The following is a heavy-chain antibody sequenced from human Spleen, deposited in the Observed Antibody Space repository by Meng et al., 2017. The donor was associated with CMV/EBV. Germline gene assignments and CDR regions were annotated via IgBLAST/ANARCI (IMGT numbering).Heavy chain of an antibody. D-gene: IGHD3-10*01. V-gene: IGHV4-30-4*08. CDR3: ARNHYGSGGGYFDY. CDR1: GGSNRSGNYN. J-gene: IGHJ4*02. Sequence: GHRQESGHGRGEPPRTLSLTCTVSGGSNRSGNYNWSWIRQPPGKGLEWIGDINYSGSTYYNPPLKSRVTISVDTSKNQFPQKLRSVTAADTAVYYCARNHYGSGGGYFDYWGQGTLVTVSS. CDR2: INYSGST.